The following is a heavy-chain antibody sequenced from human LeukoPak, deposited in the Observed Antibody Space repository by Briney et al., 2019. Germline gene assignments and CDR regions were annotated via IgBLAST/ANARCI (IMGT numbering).Heavy chain of an antibody. J-gene: IGHJ4*02. Sequence: ASVKVSCKASGYTFTGYYMHWVRQAPGQGLEWMGWINPNSGGTNYAQKFQGRVTMTRNTSISTAYMELSSLRSEDTAVYYCARSHPAVRRVFDYWGQGALVTVSS. CDR3: ARSHPAVRRVFDY. CDR2: INPNSGGT. V-gene: IGHV1-2*02. CDR1: GYTFTGYY.